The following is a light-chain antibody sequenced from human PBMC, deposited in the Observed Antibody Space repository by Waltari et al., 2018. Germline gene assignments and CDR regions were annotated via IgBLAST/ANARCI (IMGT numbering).Light chain of an antibody. CDR3: CSYAGAGTGV. Sequence: QSALTQPASVSGSPGQSITISCTGTSGDVGRYNLVPWYQQHPGKAPKLMIYEVGKRPSGISNRFSGSKSGNTASLTISGLQAEDKADYYCCSYAGAGTGVFGGGTKVTVL. CDR2: EVG. CDR1: SGDVGRYNL. J-gene: IGLJ3*02. V-gene: IGLV2-23*02.